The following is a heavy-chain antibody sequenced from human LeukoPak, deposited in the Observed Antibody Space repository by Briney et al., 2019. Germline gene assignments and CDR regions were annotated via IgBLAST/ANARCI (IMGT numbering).Heavy chain of an antibody. CDR2: IYHSGST. CDR1: GGSISSGGYS. CDR3: AREDGIPYYYYYYMDV. J-gene: IGHJ6*03. V-gene: IGHV4-30-2*01. Sequence: PSETLSLTCAVSGGSISSGGYSWSWIRQPPGKGLEWIGYIYHSGSTYYNPSLKSRVTISVDRSKNQFSLKLSSVTAADTAVYYCAREDGIPYYYYYYMDVWGKGTTVTVSS.